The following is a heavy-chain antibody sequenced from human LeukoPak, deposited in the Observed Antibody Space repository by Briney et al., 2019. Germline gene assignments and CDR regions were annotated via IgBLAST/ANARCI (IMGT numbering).Heavy chain of an antibody. D-gene: IGHD6-13*01. CDR2: FDPEEGET. J-gene: IGHJ3*02. CDR1: GYTLTELS. V-gene: IGHV1-24*01. CDR3: ATDNPGYSTSWYGAFDI. Sequence: ASVKVSCKVSGYTLTELSMHWVRQAPGKGLEWMGGFDPEEGETIYAQKFQGRVIMTEDTSTDTAYMELSSLRSEDTAVYYCATDNPGYSTSWYGAFDIWGQGTMVTVSS.